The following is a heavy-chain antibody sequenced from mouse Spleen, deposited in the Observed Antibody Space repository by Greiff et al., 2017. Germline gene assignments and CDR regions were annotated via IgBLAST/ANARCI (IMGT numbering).Heavy chain of an antibody. V-gene: IGHV5-6-5*01. Sequence: EVMLVESGGGLVKPGGSLKLSCAASGFTFSSYAMSWVRQTPEKRLEWVASISSGGSTYYPDSVKGRFTISRDNARNILYLQMSSLRSEDTAMYYCARRGSSHWYFDVWGAGTTVTVSS. J-gene: IGHJ1*01. CDR1: GFTFSSYA. CDR2: ISSGGST. D-gene: IGHD1-1*01. CDR3: ARRGSSHWYFDV.